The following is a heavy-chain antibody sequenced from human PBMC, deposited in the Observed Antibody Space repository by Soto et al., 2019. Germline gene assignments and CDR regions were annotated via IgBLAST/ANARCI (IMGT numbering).Heavy chain of an antibody. V-gene: IGHV4-34*01. D-gene: IGHD2-15*01. CDR3: ARGGGRIVVVVAATGWFDP. Sequence: SETLSLTCAVYCGSFSGYYWSWIRQPPGKGLEWIGEINHSGSTNYNPSLKSRVTISVDTSKNRFSLKLSSVTAADTAVYYCARGGGRIVVVVAATGWFDPWGQGTLVTVSS. CDR1: CGSFSGYY. J-gene: IGHJ5*02. CDR2: INHSGST.